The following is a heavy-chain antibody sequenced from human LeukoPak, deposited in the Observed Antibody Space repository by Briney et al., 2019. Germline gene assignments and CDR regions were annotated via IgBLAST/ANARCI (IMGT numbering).Heavy chain of an antibody. CDR3: AKDLRWDHPGLDP. V-gene: IGHV1-46*01. D-gene: IGHD4-23*01. CDR1: GYSFTSYY. J-gene: IGHJ5*02. CDR2: INPGGGST. Sequence: ASVKVSCRASGYSFTSYYIHWVRQAPGQGLESMGIINPGGGSTSYAQKFQYRVTMTRDTSTSTVYMELNSLRSEDTAVYYCAKDLRWDHPGLDPWGQGTLVIVSS.